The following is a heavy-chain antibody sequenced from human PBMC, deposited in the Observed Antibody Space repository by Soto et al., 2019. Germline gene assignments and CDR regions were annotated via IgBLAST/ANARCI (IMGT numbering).Heavy chain of an antibody. J-gene: IGHJ6*02. CDR1: GFTFISYA. D-gene: IGHD3-10*01. Sequence: QVQLVESGGGVVQPGRSLRLSCAASGFTFISYAMHWVRQAPGKGLEWVAVISCDGSTVYYANYVKGRFTISRDNSKNAVYLQMNSLSSEVTAVYYCAGCRHGSGSYTHFYYGLDVWGRGTTVTVSS. CDR2: ISCDGSTV. CDR3: AGCRHGSGSYTHFYYGLDV. V-gene: IGHV3-30-3*01.